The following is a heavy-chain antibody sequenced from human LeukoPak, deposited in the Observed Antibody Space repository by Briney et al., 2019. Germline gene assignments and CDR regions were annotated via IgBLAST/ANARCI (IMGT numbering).Heavy chain of an antibody. V-gene: IGHV1-46*01. CDR1: GYTFTSYY. D-gene: IGHD3-22*01. J-gene: IGHJ4*02. CDR2: INPSGGST. CDR3: ASGYSPWYFDY. Sequence: ASVKVSCKASGYTFTSYYMHWVRQAPGQGLEWMGIINPSGGSTSYAQKFQGRVTMTRDTSTSTVYMELSSLRSEDTAVHYCASGYSPWYFDYWGQGTLVTVSS.